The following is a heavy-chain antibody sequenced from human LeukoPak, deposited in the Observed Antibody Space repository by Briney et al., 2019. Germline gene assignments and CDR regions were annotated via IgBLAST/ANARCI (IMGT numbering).Heavy chain of an antibody. V-gene: IGHV1-18*01. CDR2: VSGYSGNT. CDR3: ARSSHAAPFDY. D-gene: IGHD2-15*01. Sequence: RASVKVSCKASGYTFSIYDISWVRQAPGQGLEFMGWVSGYSGNTDYVQKFQGRVTMTRDTSISTAYMELSRLRSDDTAVYYCARSSHAAPFDYWGQGTLVTVSS. CDR1: GYTFSIYD. J-gene: IGHJ4*02.